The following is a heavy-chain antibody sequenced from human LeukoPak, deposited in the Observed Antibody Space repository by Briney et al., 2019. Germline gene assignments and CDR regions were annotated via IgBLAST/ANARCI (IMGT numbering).Heavy chain of an antibody. D-gene: IGHD4-4*01. CDR1: GGSISSYY. J-gene: IGHJ4*02. Sequence: PSETLSLTCTVSGGSISSYYWSWIRQPPGKGLEWIGYIYYSGSTNYNPSLKSRVTISVDTSKNQFSLKLSSATAADTAVYYCARGGEVFSHYLTTVTPGPFDYWGQGTLVTVSS. CDR3: ARGGEVFSHYLTTVTPGPFDY. CDR2: IYYSGST. V-gene: IGHV4-59*08.